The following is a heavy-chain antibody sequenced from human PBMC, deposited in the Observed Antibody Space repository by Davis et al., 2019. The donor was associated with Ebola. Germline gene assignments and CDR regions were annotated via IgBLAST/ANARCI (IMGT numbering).Heavy chain of an antibody. CDR3: TRDRGYSYGPTLFDY. D-gene: IGHD5-18*01. Sequence: GGSLRLSCAASGFTFSGSAMHWVRQASGKGLEWVGRIRTRANNYATTYAASVRGRFTISRDDSRNTAYLQMNSLKTEDTAVYYCTRDRGYSYGPTLFDYWGQGTLVTVSS. CDR2: IRTRANNYAT. J-gene: IGHJ4*02. V-gene: IGHV3-73*01. CDR1: GFTFSGSA.